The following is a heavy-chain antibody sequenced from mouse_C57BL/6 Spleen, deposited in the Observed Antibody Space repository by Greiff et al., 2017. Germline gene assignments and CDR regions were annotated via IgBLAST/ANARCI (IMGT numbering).Heavy chain of an antibody. J-gene: IGHJ1*03. Sequence: VQGVESGPGLVQPSQSLSITCTVSGFSLTSYGVHWVRQSPGKGLEWLGVIWRGGSTDYNAAFMSRLSITKDNSKSQVFFKMNSLQADDTAIYYCAKNSLYDGYYFDVWGTGTTVTVSS. CDR2: IWRGGST. CDR1: GFSLTSYG. CDR3: AKNSLYDGYYFDV. V-gene: IGHV2-5*01. D-gene: IGHD2-3*01.